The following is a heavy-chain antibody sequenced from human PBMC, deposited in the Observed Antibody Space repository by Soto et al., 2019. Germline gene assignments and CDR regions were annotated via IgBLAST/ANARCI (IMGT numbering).Heavy chain of an antibody. J-gene: IGHJ4*02. CDR3: ARDSGYYYWDDY. CDR2: INVGNGNT. D-gene: IGHD3-22*01. V-gene: IGHV1-3*05. CDR1: GYTFTSYA. Sequence: QVQLVQSGAEEKKPGASVKVSCKASGYTFTSYAMHWVRQAPGQRLEWMGWINVGNGNTKYSQKFQGRVTITRDTSASTANMELSSLRSEDTAVYYCARDSGYYYWDDYWGQGTLVTVSS.